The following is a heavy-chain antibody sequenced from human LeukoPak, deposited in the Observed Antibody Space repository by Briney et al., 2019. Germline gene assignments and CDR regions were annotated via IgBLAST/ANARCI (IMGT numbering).Heavy chain of an antibody. V-gene: IGHV3-48*04. CDR2: ISSSGSTI. J-gene: IGHJ4*02. Sequence: PGGTLRLSCAASGFTFSSYGMSWVRQAPGKGLEWVSAISSSGSTIYYADSVKGRFTISRDNAKNSLYLRMNSLRVEDTAVYYCARDYGTSSPFDYWGQGTLVTVSS. D-gene: IGHD4-17*01. CDR1: GFTFSSYG. CDR3: ARDYGTSSPFDY.